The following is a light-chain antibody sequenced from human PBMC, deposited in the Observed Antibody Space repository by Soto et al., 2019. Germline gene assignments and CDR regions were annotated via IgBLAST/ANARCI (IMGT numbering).Light chain of an antibody. CDR3: QQYDTYWT. V-gene: IGKV1-5*03. J-gene: IGKJ1*01. CDR2: KAS. CDR1: QSINNW. Sequence: DIQMTQSPSTLSASVGDRVTITCRASQSINNWLAWYQQKPGKAPKLLIYKASNLDIGVPSRFSGSGSVTEFTLTISRLQPDDFAPYYCQQYDTYWTFGQGTKVEIK.